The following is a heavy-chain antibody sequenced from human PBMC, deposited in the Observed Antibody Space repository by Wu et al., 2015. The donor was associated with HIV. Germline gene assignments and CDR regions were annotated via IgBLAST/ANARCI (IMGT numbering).Heavy chain of an antibody. V-gene: IGHV1-2*02. Sequence: QVQLMQSGAEVKKPGASVKVSCKTSGYTFTDNYIHWVRQAPGQGLEWMGWINPNSGGSKSPQKFQGRVTMTRDTSVSTVYLELTRLKFDDTAIYYCARDKDGDYRGGYWGQGTLVTVSS. CDR3: ARDKDGDYRGGY. CDR1: GYTFTDNY. CDR2: INPNSGGS. J-gene: IGHJ4*02. D-gene: IGHD4-17*01.